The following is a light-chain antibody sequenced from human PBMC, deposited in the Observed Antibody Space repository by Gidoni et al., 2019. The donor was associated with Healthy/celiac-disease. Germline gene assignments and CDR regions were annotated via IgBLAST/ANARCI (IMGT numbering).Light chain of an antibody. J-gene: IGKJ1*01. CDR1: QSVSSN. CDR3: QQYNNWPPT. V-gene: IGKV3-15*01. CDR2: GAS. Sequence: EIVMTQSPATLSVSPGERATLSCRASQSVSSNLAWYQQKPGQAPRLLIYGASTRATVIPARFSGSGSGTEFTLTISSLQSEDFAVYYCQQYNNWPPTFXXXTKVEIK.